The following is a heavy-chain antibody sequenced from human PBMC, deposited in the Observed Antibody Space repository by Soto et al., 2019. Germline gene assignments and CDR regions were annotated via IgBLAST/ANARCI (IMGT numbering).Heavy chain of an antibody. CDR2: IYHNGRT. CDR1: GVPISSYDW. CDR3: ARGTLIGSSTRNWFDP. Sequence: QVHLEESGPGLVRPSGNLSLTCTVSGVPISSYDWWTWVRQTPGKGMEWIGEIYHNGRTNYNPSLKSRVSLSIDKSKNQSSLNLQSLTAADTAVYYCARGTLIGSSTRNWFDPWGQGAQVTVSS. D-gene: IGHD3-10*01. J-gene: IGHJ5*02. V-gene: IGHV4-4*02.